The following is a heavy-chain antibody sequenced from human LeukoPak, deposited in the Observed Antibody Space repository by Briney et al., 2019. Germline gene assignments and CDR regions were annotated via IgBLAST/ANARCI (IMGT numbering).Heavy chain of an antibody. Sequence: GRSLRLSCAASGFTFSSYAMHWVRQSPGKGLEWVAVISYDGSNKYYADSVKGRFTISREDAKNSLFLQMNSLRVEDTAVYYCTRGHYFGFDPWGQGVLVTVSA. CDR2: ISYDGSNK. CDR1: GFTFSSYA. J-gene: IGHJ5*02. CDR3: TRGHYFGFDP. D-gene: IGHD2/OR15-2a*01. V-gene: IGHV3-30*14.